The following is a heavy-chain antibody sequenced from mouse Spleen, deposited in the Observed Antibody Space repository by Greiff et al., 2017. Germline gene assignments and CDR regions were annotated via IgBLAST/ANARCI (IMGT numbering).Heavy chain of an antibody. J-gene: IGHJ4*01. CDR1: GYTFTSYD. CDR3: ARWAYDGYAMDY. CDR2: INPNNGGT. D-gene: IGHD2-12*01. Sequence: VQLKESGPELVKPGASVKLSCKASGYTFTSYDINWVKQRPGQGLEWIGDINPNNGGTIYNQKFKGKATLTVDKSSSTAYMELRSLTSEDTAVYYCARWAYDGYAMDYWGQGTSVTVSS. V-gene: IGHV1-18*01.